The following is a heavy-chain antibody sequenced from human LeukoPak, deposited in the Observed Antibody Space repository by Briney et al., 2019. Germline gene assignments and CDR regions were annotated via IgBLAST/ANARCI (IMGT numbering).Heavy chain of an antibody. CDR3: AREDSASGRGLGS. V-gene: IGHV4-4*07. CDR2: ISTTETT. D-gene: IGHD3-10*01. J-gene: IGHJ5*02. Sequence: SETLSLTCTVSGGSISSYFWTWIRQPAGKGLEWIGRISTTETTHYSPSLKNRVNMSVDTSKNQFSLKMTSVTAADTPIYYCAREDSASGRGLGSWGQGTLVTVSS. CDR1: GGSISSYF.